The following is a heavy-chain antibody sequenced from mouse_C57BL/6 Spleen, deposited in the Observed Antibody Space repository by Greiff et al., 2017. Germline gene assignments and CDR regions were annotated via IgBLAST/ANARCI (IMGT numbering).Heavy chain of an antibody. CDR3: ASPYDYDWYFDV. Sequence: EVQLQQSGPELVKPGASVKMSCKASGYTFTDYNMHWVKQSHGKSLEWIGYINPNNGGTSYNQKFKGKATLTVNKSSSTAYMELRSLTSEDSAVYYCASPYDYDWYFDVWGTGTTVTVSS. V-gene: IGHV1-22*01. CDR2: INPNNGGT. J-gene: IGHJ1*03. D-gene: IGHD2-4*01. CDR1: GYTFTDYN.